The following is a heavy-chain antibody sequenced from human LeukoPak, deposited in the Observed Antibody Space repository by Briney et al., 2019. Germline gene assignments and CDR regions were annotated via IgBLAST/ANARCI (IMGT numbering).Heavy chain of an antibody. J-gene: IGHJ5*02. V-gene: IGHV4-61*10. CDR3: ARDRHYYDSSGYHNWFDP. Sequence: SQTLSLTCTVSGGSISSGSYYWSWIRQPAGKGLEWIGYIYYSGSTNYNPSLKSRVTISVDTSKNQFSLKMSSVTAADTAVYYCARDRHYYDSSGYHNWFDPWGQGTLVTVSS. D-gene: IGHD3-22*01. CDR2: IYYSGST. CDR1: GGSISSGSYY.